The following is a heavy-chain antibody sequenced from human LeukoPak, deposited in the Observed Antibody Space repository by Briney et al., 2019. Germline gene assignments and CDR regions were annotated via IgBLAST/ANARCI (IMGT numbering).Heavy chain of an antibody. CDR1: GFTFSSYA. D-gene: IGHD6-13*01. Sequence: GGSLRLSCAASGFTFSSYAMSWVRQAPGKGLEWVSAISGSGGSTYYADSVKGRFTISRDNSKNTLYLQMSSLRAEDTAVYYCAKASGYSRAIGHNWFDPWGQGTLVTVSS. V-gene: IGHV3-23*01. J-gene: IGHJ5*02. CDR3: AKASGYSRAIGHNWFDP. CDR2: ISGSGGST.